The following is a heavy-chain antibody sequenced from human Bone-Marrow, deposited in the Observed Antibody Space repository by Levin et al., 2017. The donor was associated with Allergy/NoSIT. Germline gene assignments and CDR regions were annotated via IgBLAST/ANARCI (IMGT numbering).Heavy chain of an antibody. CDR2: IYSGGNT. CDR3: ANDRGY. J-gene: IGHJ4*02. CDR1: GFTVSNNY. Sequence: GESLKISCAASGFTVSNNYVSWVRQAPGKGLEWGSHIYSGGNTFYADSVKGRFTISRDSSKNTLFLQMNSLTAEDTAVYYCANDRGYWGQATLVTVSS. V-gene: IGHV3-66*01.